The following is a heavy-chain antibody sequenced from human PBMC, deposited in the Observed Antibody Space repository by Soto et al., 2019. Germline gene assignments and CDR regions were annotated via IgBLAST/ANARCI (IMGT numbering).Heavy chain of an antibody. V-gene: IGHV3-53*01. CDR2: IYSGGST. J-gene: IGHJ4*02. Sequence: GGSLRLSCATSGFTVSSNYMSWVRQAPGKGLEWVSVIYSGGSTYYADSVKGRFTISRDNSKNTLYLQMNSLRAEDTAVYYCARDGGTSLGEFDYWGQGTLVTVSS. D-gene: IGHD2-2*01. CDR3: ARDGGTSLGEFDY. CDR1: GFTVSSNY.